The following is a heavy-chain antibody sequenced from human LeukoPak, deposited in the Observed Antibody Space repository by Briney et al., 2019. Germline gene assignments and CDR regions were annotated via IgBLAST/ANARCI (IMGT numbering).Heavy chain of an antibody. CDR2: IYSGGST. J-gene: IGHJ4*02. D-gene: IGHD6-13*01. CDR3: ARLPCSSSWSTCDS. V-gene: IGHV3-53*01. CDR1: GVTVSSNY. Sequence: GGSLRLSCAASGVTVSSNYMSWVRQAPGKGLEWVSVIYSGGSTYYADSVMGRFTISRDNSKNTLYLQMNSLRAEDTAVYYCARLPCSSSWSTCDSWGQGTLVTVSS.